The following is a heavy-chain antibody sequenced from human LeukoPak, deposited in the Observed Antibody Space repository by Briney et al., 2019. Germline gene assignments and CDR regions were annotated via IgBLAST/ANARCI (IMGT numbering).Heavy chain of an antibody. CDR1: GLTLSGYW. J-gene: IGHJ4*02. V-gene: IGHV3-74*01. D-gene: IGHD5-18*01. CDR3: ARDRRGYSYGFDY. Sequence: GGSLRLSCSASGLTLSGYWMHWVRQIPGKGLVWVSRIDSDGSGTSYADSVKGRFTISRDNAKNSLYLQMNSLRAEDTAVYYCARDRRGYSYGFDYWGQGTLVTVSS. CDR2: IDSDGSGT.